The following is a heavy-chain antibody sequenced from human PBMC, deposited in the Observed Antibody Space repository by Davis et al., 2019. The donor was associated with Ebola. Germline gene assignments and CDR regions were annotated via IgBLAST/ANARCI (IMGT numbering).Heavy chain of an antibody. Sequence: GESLKISCAASGFTFSSYWMHWVRQAPGKGLVWVSRINSDGSSTSYADSVKGRFTISRDNAKNTLYLQMNSLRAEDTAVYYCAVLSSSIDYWGQGTLVTVSS. CDR3: AVLSSSIDY. CDR1: GFTFSSYW. V-gene: IGHV3-74*01. D-gene: IGHD6-6*01. CDR2: INSDGSST. J-gene: IGHJ4*02.